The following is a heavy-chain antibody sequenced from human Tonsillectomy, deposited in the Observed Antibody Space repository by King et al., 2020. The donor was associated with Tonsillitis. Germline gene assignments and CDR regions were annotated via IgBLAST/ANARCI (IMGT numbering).Heavy chain of an antibody. D-gene: IGHD3-22*01. CDR3: ARDLHYYDSSGYYDAFDI. CDR2: IKEDGSEK. CDR1: GFIFSSSW. V-gene: IGHV3-7*03. Sequence: VQLVESGGGLAQPGGSLTLSCVASGFIFSSSWMTWVRQAPGKGLEWVANIKEDGSEKYYVDSVKGRFTISRDNGKNSLYLQMNSLRAEDTAVYYCARDLHYYDSSGYYDAFDIWGQGKMVTVSS. J-gene: IGHJ3*02.